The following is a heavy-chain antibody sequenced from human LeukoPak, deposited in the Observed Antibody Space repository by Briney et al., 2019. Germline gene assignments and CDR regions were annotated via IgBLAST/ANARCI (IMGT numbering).Heavy chain of an antibody. Sequence: ASVKVSCKASGYTFTSYYMQWVRQAPGQGVEGRGGINPNSGGTNYAQKFQGWVPMTRHTSISTAYMELSRLRSDDTAVYYCARNYCSSTSCQGWDAFDIWGQGTMVTVSS. D-gene: IGHD2-2*01. CDR1: GYTFTSYY. V-gene: IGHV1-2*04. CDR2: INPNSGGT. CDR3: ARNYCSSTSCQGWDAFDI. J-gene: IGHJ3*02.